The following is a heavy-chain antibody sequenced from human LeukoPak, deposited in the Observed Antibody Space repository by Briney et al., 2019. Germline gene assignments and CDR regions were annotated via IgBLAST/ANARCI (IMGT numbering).Heavy chain of an antibody. CDR2: ISYDGSNK. D-gene: IGHD2-2*01. CDR1: GFTFSSYA. V-gene: IGHV3-30-3*01. Sequence: GGSLRLSCAASGFTFSSYAMHWVRQAPGKGLEWVAVISYDGSNKYYADSVKGRFTISRDNSKNTLYLQMNSLRAEDTAVYYCAREPVVPAANYHYYYGMDVWGQGTTVTVSS. CDR3: AREPVVPAANYHYYYGMDV. J-gene: IGHJ6*02.